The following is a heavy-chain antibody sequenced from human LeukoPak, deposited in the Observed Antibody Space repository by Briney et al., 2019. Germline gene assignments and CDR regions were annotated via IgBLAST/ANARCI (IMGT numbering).Heavy chain of an antibody. CDR1: GYSISSGYY. V-gene: IGHV4-61*01. D-gene: IGHD3-9*01. J-gene: IGHJ4*02. CDR2: IYYSGST. Sequence: SETLSLTCTVSGYSISSGYYWSWIRQPPGKGLEWIGYIYYSGSTNYNPSLKSRVTISVDTSKNQFSLKLSSVTAADTAVYYCARGPHYDILTGYYSNFDYWGQGTLVTVSS. CDR3: ARGPHYDILTGYYSNFDY.